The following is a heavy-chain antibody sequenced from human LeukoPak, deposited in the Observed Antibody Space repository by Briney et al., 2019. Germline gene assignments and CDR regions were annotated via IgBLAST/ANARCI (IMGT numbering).Heavy chain of an antibody. Sequence: PSETLSLTCTVSGGSISSSSYYWGWIRQPPGEGLEWIGSIYYSGSTYYNPSLKSRVTISVDTSKNQFSLKLSSVTAADTAVYYCARSPVNYDVGGSYFDYWGQGTLVTVSS. CDR3: ARSPVNYDVGGSYFDY. CDR1: GGSISSSSYY. J-gene: IGHJ4*02. CDR2: IYYSGST. V-gene: IGHV4-39*01. D-gene: IGHD1-26*01.